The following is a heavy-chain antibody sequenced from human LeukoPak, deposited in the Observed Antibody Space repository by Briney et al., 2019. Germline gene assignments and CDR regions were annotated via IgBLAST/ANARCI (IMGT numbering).Heavy chain of an antibody. CDR2: VYYSGTT. J-gene: IGHJ4*02. V-gene: IGHV4-59*01. CDR3: ARSIYNDQGTFDY. Sequence: SETLSLTCTVSGGSISGYYWTWIRQPPGKGLEWIANVYYSGTTNIHPSLKSRLIVSLDMSKNKFSLNLTSVTAADTAVYYCARSIYNDQGTFDYWGQGAPVTVSS. CDR1: GGSISGYY. D-gene: IGHD3-16*02.